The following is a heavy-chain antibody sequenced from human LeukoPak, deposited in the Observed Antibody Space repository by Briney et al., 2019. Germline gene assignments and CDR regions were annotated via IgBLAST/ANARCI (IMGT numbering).Heavy chain of an antibody. V-gene: IGHV3-23*01. CDR3: ARGLAAAGGSFYDY. Sequence: GGSLRLSCAASGFTFRSYAMSWVRQAPGKGLEWVSVISGSGDITQSADSVKGRFTISRHNSKNTLYLQMNSLRAEDTAVYYCARGLAAAGGSFYDYWGQGTLVTVSS. J-gene: IGHJ4*02. CDR2: ISGSGDIT. D-gene: IGHD6-13*01. CDR1: GFTFRSYA.